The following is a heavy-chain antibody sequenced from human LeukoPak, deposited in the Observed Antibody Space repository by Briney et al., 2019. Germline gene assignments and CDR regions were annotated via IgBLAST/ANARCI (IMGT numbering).Heavy chain of an antibody. CDR3: ASFYCSGGSCYQYYYYYYMDV. CDR2: ISHSGST. D-gene: IGHD2-15*01. V-gene: IGHV4-4*02. J-gene: IGHJ6*03. Sequence: SETLSLTCAVSGGSISSSNWWSWVRQPPGKGLEWIGEISHSGSTYSNPSLRSRVTISVDTSKNQFSLKLSSVTAADTAVYYCASFYCSGGSCYQYYYYYYMDVWGKGTTVTISS. CDR1: GGSISSSNW.